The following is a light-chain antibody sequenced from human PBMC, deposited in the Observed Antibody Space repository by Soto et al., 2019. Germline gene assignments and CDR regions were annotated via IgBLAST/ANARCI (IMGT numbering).Light chain of an antibody. V-gene: IGKV3-11*01. J-gene: IGKJ5*01. Sequence: EIVLTQSPATLSLSPGERATLSCRASQSVSTYLAWYQQKPGQAPRLLIYDASNRATGIPARFSGSGSGTDFTLTISSLEPEDFAVYYCQQRSNWPPPPITFGQGTRLENK. CDR1: QSVSTY. CDR2: DAS. CDR3: QQRSNWPPPPIT.